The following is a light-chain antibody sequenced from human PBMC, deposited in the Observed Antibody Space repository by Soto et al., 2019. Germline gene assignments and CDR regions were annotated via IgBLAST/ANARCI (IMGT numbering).Light chain of an antibody. J-gene: IGKJ2*01. CDR3: QQYNSYSYT. CDR1: QSISSW. CDR2: DAS. Sequence: DIQMTQSPSTLSASVGDRVTITCRASQSISSWLAWYQQKSGKAPKLLIYDASTLESGVPSRFSGSGSGTEFTHTISSLQPDDFATYYCQQYNSYSYTFGQGTKLEIK. V-gene: IGKV1-5*01.